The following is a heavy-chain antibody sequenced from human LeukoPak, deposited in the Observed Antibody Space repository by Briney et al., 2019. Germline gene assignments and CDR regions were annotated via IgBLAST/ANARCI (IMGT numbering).Heavy chain of an antibody. D-gene: IGHD6-13*01. J-gene: IGHJ5*02. Sequence: NLGESLKISCKGSGYRVTGYWISGVGQMPGKGLEWMGRIDPSDSYTNYSPSFQGHVTISADKSISTAYLQWSSLKASDTAMYYCARRERYSSSSGIVDPWGQGTLVTVSS. V-gene: IGHV5-10-1*01. CDR1: GYRVTGYW. CDR2: IDPSDSYT. CDR3: ARRERYSSSSGIVDP.